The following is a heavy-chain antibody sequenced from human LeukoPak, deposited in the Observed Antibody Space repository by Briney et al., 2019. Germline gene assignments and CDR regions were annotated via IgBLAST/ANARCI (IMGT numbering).Heavy chain of an antibody. J-gene: IGHJ4*02. CDR3: ARGVYCTNGVCYPHFDY. Sequence: EASVKVSCKASGYTFTGYYMHWVRQAPGQRLEWMGWINPNSGGTNYAQKFQGRVTMTRDTSISTAYMELSRLRSDDTAVYYCARGVYCTNGVCYPHFDYWGQGTLVTVSS. CDR2: INPNSGGT. CDR1: GYTFTGYY. V-gene: IGHV1-2*02. D-gene: IGHD2-8*01.